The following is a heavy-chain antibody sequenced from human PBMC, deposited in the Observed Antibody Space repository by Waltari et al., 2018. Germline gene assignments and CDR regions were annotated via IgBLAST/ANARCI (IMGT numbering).Heavy chain of an antibody. CDR3: ARDGWENRWGYCSGGSCYSPPSAFDI. V-gene: IGHV3-21*01. D-gene: IGHD2-15*01. CDR2: ISSSSSYI. CDR1: GFTFRSYS. J-gene: IGHJ3*02. Sequence: EVQLVESGGGLVKPGGSLRHSCAASGFTFRSYSMNWVRQAPGKGLEWVSSISSSSSYIYYADSVKGRFTISRDNAKNSLYLQMNSLRAEDTAVYYCARDGWENRWGYCSGGSCYSPPSAFDIWGQGTMVTVSS.